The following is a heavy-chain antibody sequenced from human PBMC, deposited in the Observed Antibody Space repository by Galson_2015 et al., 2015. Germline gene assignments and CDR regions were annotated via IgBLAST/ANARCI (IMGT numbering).Heavy chain of an antibody. Sequence: SLRLSCAASGFTFSSYAMHWVRQAPGKGLEWVAVISYDGSNKYYADSVKGRFTISRDNSKNTLYLQMNSLRAEDTAVYYCARRGYSSGWYWGYFDYWGQGTLVTVSP. CDR2: ISYDGSNK. J-gene: IGHJ4*02. CDR3: ARRGYSSGWYWGYFDY. D-gene: IGHD6-19*01. V-gene: IGHV3-30-3*01. CDR1: GFTFSSYA.